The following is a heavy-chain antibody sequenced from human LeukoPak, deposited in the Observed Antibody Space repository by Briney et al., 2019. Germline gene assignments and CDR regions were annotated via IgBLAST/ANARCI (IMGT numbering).Heavy chain of an antibody. J-gene: IGHJ4*02. CDR3: AYRPTGMVVPAASPL. V-gene: IGHV3-23*01. Sequence: PGGSLRLSCAASVFTFSNYGMSWVRQAPGKGLEWVSAISGSGGSTYYADSVKGRFTISRDNSKNTLYLQMNSLRAEDTAVYYCAYRPTGMVVPAASPLGGQGTLVTVSS. CDR1: VFTFSNYG. D-gene: IGHD2-2*01. CDR2: ISGSGGST.